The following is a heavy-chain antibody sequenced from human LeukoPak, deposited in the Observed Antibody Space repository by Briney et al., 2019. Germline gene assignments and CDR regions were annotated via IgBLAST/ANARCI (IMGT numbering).Heavy chain of an antibody. CDR1: GGSISSSS. J-gene: IGHJ4*02. CDR3: ARDKRGAYSSSDY. V-gene: IGHV3-21*01. D-gene: IGHD6-6*01. CDR2: ISSSSSYI. Sequence: ETLSLTCTVSGGSISSSSYYWGWIRQPPGKGLEWVSSISSSSSYIYYADSVKGRFTISRDNAKNSLYLQMNSLRAEDTAVYYCARDKRGAYSSSDYWGQGTLVTVSS.